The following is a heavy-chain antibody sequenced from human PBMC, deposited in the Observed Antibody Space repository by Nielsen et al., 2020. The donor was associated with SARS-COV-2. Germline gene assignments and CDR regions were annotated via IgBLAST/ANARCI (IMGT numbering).Heavy chain of an antibody. J-gene: IGHJ4*02. Sequence: SETLSLTCTVSGGSISSGDYYWSWIRQHPGKGLEWIGYIYYSGSTYYNPSLKSRVTISVDTSKNQFSLKLSSVAAADTAVYYCARGRITIFGVVTHFDYWGQGTLVTVSS. CDR2: IYYSGST. CDR1: GGSISSGDYY. D-gene: IGHD3-3*01. V-gene: IGHV4-31*03. CDR3: ARGRITIFGVVTHFDY.